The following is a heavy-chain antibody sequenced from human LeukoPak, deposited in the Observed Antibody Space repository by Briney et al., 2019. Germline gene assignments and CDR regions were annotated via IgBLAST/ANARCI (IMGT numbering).Heavy chain of an antibody. J-gene: IGHJ4*02. CDR2: INSDGSST. CDR1: GFTFSSYW. CDR3: ARVNGAYCYDSSGPFY. V-gene: IGHV3-74*01. Sequence: GGSLRLSCAASGFTFSSYWMHWVRQAPGKGLVWVSRINSDGSSTSYADSVKGRFTISRDNAKNTLYLQMNSLRAEDTAVYYCARVNGAYCYDSSGPFYWGQGTLVTVSS. D-gene: IGHD3-22*01.